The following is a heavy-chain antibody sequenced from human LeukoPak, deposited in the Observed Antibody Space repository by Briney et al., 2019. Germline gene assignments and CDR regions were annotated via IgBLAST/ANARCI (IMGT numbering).Heavy chain of an antibody. J-gene: IGHJ3*02. CDR3: ARVSKDAFDI. V-gene: IGHV1-46*01. CDR2: INPSGGST. Sequence: VASVKVSCKAFGYTFTSNYMHWVRQAPGQGLEWMGIINPSGGSTSYAQKFQGRVTMTRDTSTSTVYMELSSLRSEDTAVYYCARVSKDAFDIWGQGTMVTVSS. CDR1: GYTFTSNY.